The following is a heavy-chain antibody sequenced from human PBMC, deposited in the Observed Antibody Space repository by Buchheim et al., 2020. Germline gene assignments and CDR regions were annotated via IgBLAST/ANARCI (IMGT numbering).Heavy chain of an antibody. D-gene: IGHD3-3*01. Sequence: QVQLQQWGAGLLKPSETLSLTCAVYGGSFSGYYWSWIRQPPGKGLEWIGEINHSGSTNYNPSLKSRVTISVDTSKNQFSLKLSSVTAADTAVYYCARVHTYYDFWSGYSTYYYYYGMDVWGQGTT. CDR2: INHSGST. J-gene: IGHJ6*02. V-gene: IGHV4-34*01. CDR3: ARVHTYYDFWSGYSTYYYYYGMDV. CDR1: GGSFSGYY.